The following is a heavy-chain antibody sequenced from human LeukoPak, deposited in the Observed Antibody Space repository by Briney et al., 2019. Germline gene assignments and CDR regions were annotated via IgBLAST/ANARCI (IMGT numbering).Heavy chain of an antibody. J-gene: IGHJ1*01. CDR1: GFTFSSYA. Sequence: GGSLRLSCAASGFTFSSYAMSWVRQAPGKGLEWVSAISGSGGSTYYAGSVKGRFTISRDNSKNTLYLQMNSLRAEDTAVYYCTRYYDFWSGIQHWGQGTLVTVSS. CDR2: ISGSGGST. CDR3: TRYYDFWSGIQH. V-gene: IGHV3-23*01. D-gene: IGHD3-3*01.